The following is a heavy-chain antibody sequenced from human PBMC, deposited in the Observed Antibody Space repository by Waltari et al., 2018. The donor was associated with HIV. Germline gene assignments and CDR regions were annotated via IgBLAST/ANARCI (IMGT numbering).Heavy chain of an antibody. CDR3: EGSIAVAGTRGVSY. CDR2: ISSSGSTI. V-gene: IGHV3-11*04. J-gene: IGHJ4*01. Sequence: IRQAPGKGLEWVSYISSSGSTIYYADSVKGRFTISRDNAKNSLYLQMNSLRAEDTAVYYCEGSIAVAGTRGVSYWGQEPWSPSPQ. D-gene: IGHD6-19*01.